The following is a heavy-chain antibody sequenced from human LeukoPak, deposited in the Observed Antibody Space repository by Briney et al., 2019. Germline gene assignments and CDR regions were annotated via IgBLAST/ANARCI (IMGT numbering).Heavy chain of an antibody. Sequence: GGSLRLSCAASGFTFNNFAMAWVRQAPGKGLEWLSTISGSGGGTFYADSVKGRFTTSRDNSKNTLYLQMNSLRAEDTAVYYCAKFSGSHYYYFRNVWGKGTTVTVSS. CDR3: AKFSGSHYYYFRNV. D-gene: IGHD1-26*01. V-gene: IGHV3-23*01. CDR1: GFTFNNFA. J-gene: IGHJ6*03. CDR2: ISGSGGGT.